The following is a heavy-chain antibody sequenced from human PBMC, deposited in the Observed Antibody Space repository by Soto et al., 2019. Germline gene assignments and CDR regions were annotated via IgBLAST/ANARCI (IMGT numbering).Heavy chain of an antibody. Sequence: ASVKVSCKASGYTFTSYAMHWVRQAPGQRLEWMGWINAGNGNTKYLQKFQGRVTITRDTSASTAYMELSSLRSEDTAVYYCARDLGGWPDYWGQGTLVTVS. V-gene: IGHV1-3*01. J-gene: IGHJ4*02. D-gene: IGHD2-15*01. CDR1: GYTFTSYA. CDR2: INAGNGNT. CDR3: ARDLGGWPDY.